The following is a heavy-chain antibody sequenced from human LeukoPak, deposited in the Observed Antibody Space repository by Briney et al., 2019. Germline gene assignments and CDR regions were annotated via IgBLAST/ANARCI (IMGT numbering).Heavy chain of an antibody. CDR3: ARGGIGLYSSSRRYFDY. V-gene: IGHV1-18*01. CDR1: GYTFTSYG. J-gene: IGHJ4*02. Sequence: ASVMVSCKTSGYTFTSYGISWVRQAPGQGLEWMGWISAYNGNTNYAQKIQGRVTMTTDTSTSTAYMELRSLRSDDTAVYYCARGGIGLYSSSRRYFDYWGQGTLVTVSS. D-gene: IGHD6-13*01. CDR2: ISAYNGNT.